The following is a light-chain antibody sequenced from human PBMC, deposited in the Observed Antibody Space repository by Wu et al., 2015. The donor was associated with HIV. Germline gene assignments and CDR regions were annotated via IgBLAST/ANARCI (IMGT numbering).Light chain of an antibody. CDR3: QQYNNWPGT. J-gene: IGKJ1*01. CDR1: QNVSSN. CDR2: GAS. V-gene: IGKV3-15*01. Sequence: EIVLTQSPATLSLSPGERATLSCRASQNVSSNFAWYQQKPGQAPRLLIYGASTRATDIPARFSGSGSGTEFTLTISSLQSEDFAVYYCQQYNNWPGTFGQGTKVEIK.